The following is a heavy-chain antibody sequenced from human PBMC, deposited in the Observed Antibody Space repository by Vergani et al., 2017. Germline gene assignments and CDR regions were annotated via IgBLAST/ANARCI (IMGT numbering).Heavy chain of an antibody. CDR2: IWYDRSNT. Sequence: QVHLVESEGGVVQPGRSLTLSCVASGFTFSSHGMYWVRQAPGKGLEWVAVIWYDRSNTYYGDSVKGRFTISRENSKNTLYLQRNSLRVEDTAVYYGARWGNEKRLDSWGQGTLVTVS. V-gene: IGHV3-33*01. CDR1: GFTFSSHG. CDR3: ARWGNEKRLDS. J-gene: IGHJ5*01. D-gene: IGHD1-1*01.